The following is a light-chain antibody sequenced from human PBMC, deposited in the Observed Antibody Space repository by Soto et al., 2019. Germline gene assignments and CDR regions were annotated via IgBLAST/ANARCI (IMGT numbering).Light chain of an antibody. CDR1: QSVSSN. CDR3: QQYNNWPPLT. Sequence: EIVMKQSPATLSVSPGERATLSCRASQSVSSNLAWYQQKPGQAPRLLIYGASTRATGIPARFSGSGSGTEFTLTISSLQFEDFAVNYCQQYNNWPPLTFGGGTKVEIK. CDR2: GAS. J-gene: IGKJ4*01. V-gene: IGKV3-15*01.